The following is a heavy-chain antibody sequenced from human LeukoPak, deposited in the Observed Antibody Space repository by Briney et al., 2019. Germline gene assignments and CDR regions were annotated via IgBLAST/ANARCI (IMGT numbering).Heavy chain of an antibody. J-gene: IGHJ4*02. CDR2: IYYSGST. Sequence: SETLSLTCTVSGGSISSYYWSWIRQPPGKGLEWIGYIYYSGSTNYNPSLKSRVTISVDKSKNQFSLKLSSVTAADTAVYYCASVSRDYYDSSGYGNYWGQGTLVTVSS. D-gene: IGHD3-22*01. V-gene: IGHV4-59*12. CDR1: GGSISSYY. CDR3: ASVSRDYYDSSGYGNY.